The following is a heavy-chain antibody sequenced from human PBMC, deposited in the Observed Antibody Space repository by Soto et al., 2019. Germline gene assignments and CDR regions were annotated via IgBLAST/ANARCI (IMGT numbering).Heavy chain of an antibody. V-gene: IGHV4-59*01. CDR3: ARAHPKGGYSGFVDF. CDR2: IYYSGTT. D-gene: IGHD2-21*02. J-gene: IGHJ4*02. CDR1: GGTIRHYY. Sequence: PSRTHSDTYAASGGTIRHYYGSWIRQTPGKGLEWIGYIYYSGTTNYNPSLKSRVTISVDTSKNQFSLNLSSVTAADTAVVDGARAHPKGGYSGFVDFWGQ.